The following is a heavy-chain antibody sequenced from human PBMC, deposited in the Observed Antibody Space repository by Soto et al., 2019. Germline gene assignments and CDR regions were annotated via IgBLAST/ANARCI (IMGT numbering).Heavy chain of an antibody. D-gene: IGHD5-12*01. Sequence: EVQLLESGGDLVQPGGSLRLSCAASGFSFSSYAMVWVRQAPGKGLEWVSVISGRGGSSCFADSVKGRFTISRDNSKNVLSLEMNSLRVEDTAKYFCAKGSIEYSASIDYWGQGTLVLVSS. CDR2: ISGRGGSS. J-gene: IGHJ4*02. V-gene: IGHV3-23*01. CDR1: GFSFSSYA. CDR3: AKGSIEYSASIDY.